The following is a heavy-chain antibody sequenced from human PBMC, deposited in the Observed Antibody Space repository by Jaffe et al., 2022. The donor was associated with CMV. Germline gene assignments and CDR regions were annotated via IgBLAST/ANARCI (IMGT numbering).Heavy chain of an antibody. CDR3: AREASVYYYGSGRSDGGYNWFDP. CDR1: GGSISSYY. D-gene: IGHD3-10*01. CDR2: IYYSGST. J-gene: IGHJ5*02. Sequence: QVQLQESGPGLVKPSETLSLTCTVSGGSISSYYWSWIRQPPGKGLEWIGYIYYSGSTNYNPSLKSRVTISVDTSKNQFSLKLSSVTAADTAVYYCAREASVYYYGSGRSDGGYNWFDPWGQGTLVTVSS. V-gene: IGHV4-59*01.